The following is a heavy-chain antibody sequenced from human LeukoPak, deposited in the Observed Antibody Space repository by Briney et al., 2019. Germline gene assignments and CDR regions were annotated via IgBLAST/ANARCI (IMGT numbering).Heavy chain of an antibody. J-gene: IGHJ4*02. D-gene: IGHD1-26*01. CDR3: ARVVGIHFDY. CDR1: GGSISSSSYY. CDR2: IYYSGST. Sequence: QLQLQESGSGLVKPSQTLSLTCAVSGGSISSSSYYWGWIRQPPGKGLEWIGSIYYSGSTYYNPSLKSRVTISVDTSKNQFSLKLSSVTAADTAVYYCARVVGIHFDYWGQGILVTVSS. V-gene: IGHV4-39*01.